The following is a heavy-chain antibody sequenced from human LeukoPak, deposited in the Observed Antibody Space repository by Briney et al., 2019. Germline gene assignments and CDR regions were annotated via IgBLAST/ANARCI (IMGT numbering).Heavy chain of an antibody. D-gene: IGHD2-2*03. CDR2: VFYSGVA. Sequence: SETLSLTCSVSGDSLSLYYWSWLRQTPGKGLEWIGYVFYSGVAYYNPSLKSRVTISVNSSENQFSLKLRSVTPADTAIYFCARNNVDVVGARIYDYYGLDVWGRGTTVTVS. CDR1: GDSLSLYY. V-gene: IGHV4-59*01. CDR3: ARNNVDVVGARIYDYYGLDV. J-gene: IGHJ6*02.